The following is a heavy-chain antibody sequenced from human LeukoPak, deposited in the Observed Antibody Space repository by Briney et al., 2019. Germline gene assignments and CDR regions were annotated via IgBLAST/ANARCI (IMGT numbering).Heavy chain of an antibody. CDR2: IQSKSGDA. Sequence: ASVKVSCTASGYTFTDYNLHWVRQAPGERLEWMGRIQSKSGDANYAQKFQGRVTVTRDTSINTVYMELSGLKSDDTAVYYCARGDHHAFEYWGQGTLVTVSS. CDR3: ARGDHHAFEY. CDR1: GYTFTDYN. J-gene: IGHJ4*02. D-gene: IGHD1-14*01. V-gene: IGHV1-2*06.